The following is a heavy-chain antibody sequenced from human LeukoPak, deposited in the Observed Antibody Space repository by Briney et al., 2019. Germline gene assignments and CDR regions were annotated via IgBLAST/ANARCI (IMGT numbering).Heavy chain of an antibody. CDR3: ARGPIFGVVIS. D-gene: IGHD3-3*02. V-gene: IGHV4-34*01. CDR2: INHSGST. J-gene: IGHJ4*02. CDR1: GGSFSGYY. Sequence: SETLSLTCAAYGGSFSGYYWSWIRQPPGKGLEWIGEINHSGSTNYNPSLKSRVTISVDTSKNQFSLKLSSVTAADTAVYYCARGPIFGVVISRGQGTLVTVSS.